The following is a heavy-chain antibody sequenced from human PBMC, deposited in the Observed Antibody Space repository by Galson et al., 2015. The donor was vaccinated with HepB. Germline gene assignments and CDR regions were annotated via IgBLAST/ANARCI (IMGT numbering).Heavy chain of an antibody. V-gene: IGHV3-30-3*01. CDR1: EFTFSRYA. CDR3: ARDLVPAGMYYFDY. Sequence: SLRLSCAASEFTFSRYAMHWVRQAPGKGLEWVAVILHDGSNKYYADSVKGRFTISRDNSKNSLYLQMNSLRAEDTAVYYCARDLVPAGMYYFDYWGQGTLVTVSS. D-gene: IGHD2-2*01. CDR2: ILHDGSNK. J-gene: IGHJ4*02.